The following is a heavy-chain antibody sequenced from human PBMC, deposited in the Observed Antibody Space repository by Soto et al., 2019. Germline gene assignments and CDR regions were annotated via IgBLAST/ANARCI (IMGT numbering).Heavy chain of an antibody. D-gene: IGHD1-20*01. V-gene: IGHV4-59*01. CDR2: IYYSGIT. Sequence: ETLSLTCTVSGGSISSYYWSWIRQPPGKGLEWIGYIYYSGITNYNPSLKSRVTISVDTSKNQFSLKLSSVTAADTAVYYCARYKCNYYYGMDVWGQGTTVTVS. J-gene: IGHJ6*02. CDR3: ARYKCNYYYGMDV. CDR1: GGSISSYY.